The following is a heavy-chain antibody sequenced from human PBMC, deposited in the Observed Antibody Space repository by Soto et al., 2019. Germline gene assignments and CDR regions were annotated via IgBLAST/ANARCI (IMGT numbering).Heavy chain of an antibody. CDR1: GFTFSNAW. J-gene: IGHJ4*02. Sequence: GGSLRLSCAASGFTFSNAWMSWVRQAPGKGLEWVGRIKSKTDGGTTDYAAPVKGRFTISRDDSKNTLYLQMNSLKTEDTAVYYCTTDRNYYDILTGYPPDYYFDYWGQGTLVTVSS. CDR2: IKSKTDGGTT. V-gene: IGHV3-15*01. D-gene: IGHD3-9*01. CDR3: TTDRNYYDILTGYPPDYYFDY.